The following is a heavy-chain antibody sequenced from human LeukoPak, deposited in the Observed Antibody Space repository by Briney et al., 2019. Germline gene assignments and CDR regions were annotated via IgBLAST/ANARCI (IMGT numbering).Heavy chain of an antibody. CDR3: ARDSGTTGEVKFDP. J-gene: IGHJ5*02. CDR2: IYHSGST. Sequence: PSETLSLTCSVSGYSISSGFYWGWIRQPPGKGLEWIGSIYHSGSTFYNTSLKSPVTMSVDTSKNHLSLKLTSVTAADTAVYYCARDSGTTGEVKFDPWGQGILVTVSS. V-gene: IGHV4-38-2*02. CDR1: GYSISSGFY. D-gene: IGHD3-10*01.